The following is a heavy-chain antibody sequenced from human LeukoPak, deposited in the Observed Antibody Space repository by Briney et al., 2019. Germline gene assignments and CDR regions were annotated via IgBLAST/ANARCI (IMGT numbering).Heavy chain of an antibody. CDR3: AREMTTVTTFYYYYGMDI. CDR1: GGSFSGYY. V-gene: IGHV4-34*01. CDR2: INHSGST. Sequence: SETLSLTCAVYGGSFSGYYWSWIRQPPGKGLEWIGEINHSGSTNYNPSLKSRVTISVDTSKNQFSLKLTSVTAADTAVYYCAREMTTVTTFYYYYGMDIWGQGTTVTVSS. J-gene: IGHJ6*02. D-gene: IGHD4-17*01.